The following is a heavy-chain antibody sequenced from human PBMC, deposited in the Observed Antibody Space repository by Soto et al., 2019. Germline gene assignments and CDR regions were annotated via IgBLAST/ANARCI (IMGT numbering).Heavy chain of an antibody. D-gene: IGHD4-4*01. CDR2: MTGNGYYT. V-gene: IGHV3-23*04. CDR1: GFTLSSYG. Sequence: EVLLVESGGALVQPGGSLRLSCAASGFTLSSYGMSWVRQAPGKGLEWVSGMTGNGYYTYYGDSVKGRFTISRDNSKNTLYLQMNSLRAEDTAVYYCAKEAVTCNYVRYFDYWGQGTLVTVSS. J-gene: IGHJ4*02. CDR3: AKEAVTCNYVRYFDY.